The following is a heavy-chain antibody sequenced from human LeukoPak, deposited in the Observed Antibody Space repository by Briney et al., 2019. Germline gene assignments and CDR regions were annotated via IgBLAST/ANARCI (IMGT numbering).Heavy chain of an antibody. Sequence: GGSLRLSCAASGFTFSSYWMHWVRQAPGKGLVWVSRSNSDGSSAIYADSVKGRFTFSRYNARNTLYLQMNSLRAEDTAVYYCVRDKFGTLIYGSSCFDSWGQGTLVTVSS. D-gene: IGHD6-6*01. CDR3: VRDKFGTLIYGSSCFDS. V-gene: IGHV3-74*01. J-gene: IGHJ4*02. CDR2: SNSDGSSA. CDR1: GFTFSSYW.